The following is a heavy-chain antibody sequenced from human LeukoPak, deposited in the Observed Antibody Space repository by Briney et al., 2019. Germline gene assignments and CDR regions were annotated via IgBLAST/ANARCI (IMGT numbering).Heavy chain of an antibody. CDR3: ARGGVDYYGSGTYYLMYYFDY. D-gene: IGHD3-10*01. CDR1: GFTFSTFA. J-gene: IGHJ4*02. V-gene: IGHV3-23*01. Sequence: GGSLRLSCAASGFTFSTFAMLWVRQPPGKGLEWVSSIFPSVGEIHYADSVKGRFTISRDYPHNTLYLQMNSLRAEDTAVYFCARGGVDYYGSGTYYLMYYFDYWGQGALVTVSS. CDR2: IFPSVGEI.